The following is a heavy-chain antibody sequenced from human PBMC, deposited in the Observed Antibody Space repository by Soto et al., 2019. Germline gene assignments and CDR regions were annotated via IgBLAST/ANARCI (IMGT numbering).Heavy chain of an antibody. V-gene: IGHV4-59*08. CDR2: IYYSGST. CDR3: ARHAYSHGYLDY. Sequence: SETLSLTCTVSGGSISSYYWSWIRQPPGKGLEWIGYIYYSGSTNYNPSLKSRVTISVDTSKNQFSLKLSSVTAADTAVYYCARHAYSHGYLDYWGQGSLVIVSS. CDR1: GGSISSYY. D-gene: IGHD5-18*01. J-gene: IGHJ4*02.